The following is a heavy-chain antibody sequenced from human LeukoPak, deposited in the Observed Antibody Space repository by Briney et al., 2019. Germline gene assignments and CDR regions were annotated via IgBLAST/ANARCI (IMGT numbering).Heavy chain of an antibody. Sequence: SETLSLTCTVSGGSISSSSYYWGWIRQPPGKGLEWIGSIYHSGSTYYNPSLKSRVTISVDTSKNQFSLRLSSVTAADTAVYYCARVTGYMIEDYFDYWGQGTLVTVSS. CDR2: IYHSGST. V-gene: IGHV4-39*07. CDR3: ARVTGYMIEDYFDY. CDR1: GGSISSSSYY. D-gene: IGHD3-22*01. J-gene: IGHJ4*02.